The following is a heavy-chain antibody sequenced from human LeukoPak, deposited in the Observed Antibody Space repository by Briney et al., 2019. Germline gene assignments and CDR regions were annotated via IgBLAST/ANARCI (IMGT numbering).Heavy chain of an antibody. CDR1: GGSFSDYY. CDR2: THYSGST. Sequence: PSETLSLTCAVYGGSFSDYYWSWIRQPPGKGLEWIGYTHYSGSTYNNPSLKSRVTISVDTSKNQFSLKLRSVTAADTAVYYCARVRSRDGYNYGLLDYWGQGTLVTVSS. D-gene: IGHD5-24*01. CDR3: ARVRSRDGYNYGLLDY. J-gene: IGHJ4*02. V-gene: IGHV4-30-4*01.